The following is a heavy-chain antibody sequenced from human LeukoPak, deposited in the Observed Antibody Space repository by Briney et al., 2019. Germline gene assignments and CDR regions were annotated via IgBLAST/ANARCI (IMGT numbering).Heavy chain of an antibody. CDR3: ARESVYYYGPFDP. J-gene: IGHJ5*02. Sequence: SQTLSLTCTVSGDSISGNFYFWGWIRQTAGKGLEWIGRIYASGAASYNPSLKSRVTISVDTSKNQYFLKLKSVTAADTAVYYCARESVYYYGPFDPWGQGTRVIVSS. CDR1: GDSISGNFYF. D-gene: IGHD3-22*01. CDR2: IYASGAA. V-gene: IGHV4-61*02.